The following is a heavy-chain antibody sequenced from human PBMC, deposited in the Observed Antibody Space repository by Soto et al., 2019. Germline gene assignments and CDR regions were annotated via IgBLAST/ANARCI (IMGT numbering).Heavy chain of an antibody. CDR2: IKQDGSEK. CDR3: ARGNDYDYIWGSYRSNWFDP. J-gene: IGHJ5*02. CDR1: GFTFSSYW. D-gene: IGHD3-16*02. V-gene: IGHV3-7*01. Sequence: EVQLVESGGGLVQPGGSLRLSCAASGFTFSSYWMSWVRQAPGKGLEWVANIKQDGSEKYYVDSVKGRFTISRDNAKNSLNLQKNSLRAEDTAVYYCARGNDYDYIWGSYRSNWFDPWGQGTLVTVSS.